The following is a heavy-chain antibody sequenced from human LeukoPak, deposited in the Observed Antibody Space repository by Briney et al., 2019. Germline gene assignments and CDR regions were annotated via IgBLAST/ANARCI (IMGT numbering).Heavy chain of an antibody. CDR2: IYTSGST. Sequence: SETLSLTCTVSGGSISSGSYYWSWIRQPAGKGREWIGRIYTSGSTNYNPSLKSRVTISVDTSKNQFSLKLSSVTAADTAVYYCAREAVGDGYNPVYFQHWGQGTLVTVSS. D-gene: IGHD5-24*01. CDR3: AREAVGDGYNPVYFQH. J-gene: IGHJ1*01. V-gene: IGHV4-61*02. CDR1: GGSISSGSYY.